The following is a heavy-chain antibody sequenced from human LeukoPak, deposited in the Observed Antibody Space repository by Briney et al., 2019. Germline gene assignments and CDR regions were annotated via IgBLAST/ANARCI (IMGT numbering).Heavy chain of an antibody. CDR2: INPSGGST. CDR3: ASFSMVRGATDDY. Sequence: ASVKVPCKASGYAFTSYYMHWVRQAPGQGLEWMGIINPSGGSTSYAQKFQGRVTMTRDMSTSTVYMELSSLRSEDTAVYYCASFSMVRGATDDYWGQGTLVTVSS. V-gene: IGHV1-46*01. J-gene: IGHJ4*02. D-gene: IGHD3-10*01. CDR1: GYAFTSYY.